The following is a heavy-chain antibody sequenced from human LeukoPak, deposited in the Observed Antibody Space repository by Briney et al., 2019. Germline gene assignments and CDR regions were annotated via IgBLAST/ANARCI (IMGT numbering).Heavy chain of an antibody. CDR3: AKAESGYDLFGNFDY. CDR1: GITLSNYG. V-gene: IGHV3-23*01. D-gene: IGHD5-12*01. J-gene: IGHJ4*02. Sequence: PGGSLRLSCAVSGITLSNYGMSWVRQAPGKGLEWVSAISGSGGSTYYADSVKGRFTISRDNSKNTLYLQMNSLRAEDTAVYYCAKAESGYDLFGNFDYWGQGTLVTVSS. CDR2: ISGSGGST.